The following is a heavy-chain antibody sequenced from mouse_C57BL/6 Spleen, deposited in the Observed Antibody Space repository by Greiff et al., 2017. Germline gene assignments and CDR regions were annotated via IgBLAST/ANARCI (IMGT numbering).Heavy chain of an antibody. D-gene: IGHD2-3*01. J-gene: IGHJ2*01. Sequence: QVQLQQPGTELVQPGASVKLSCKASGYTFTSYWMHWVKQRPGQGLAWIGNINPSNGGTNYNEKFKSKATLTVDKSSSTAYMQLSSLTSEDSAVYYCARDGGWLLREDYFDYWGQGTTLTVSS. V-gene: IGHV1-53*01. CDR2: INPSNGGT. CDR3: ARDGGWLLREDYFDY. CDR1: GYTFTSYW.